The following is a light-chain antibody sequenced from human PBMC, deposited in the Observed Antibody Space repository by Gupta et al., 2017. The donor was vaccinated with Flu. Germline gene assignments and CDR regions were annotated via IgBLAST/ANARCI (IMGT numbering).Light chain of an antibody. CDR1: NIGSET. CDR2: EDD. V-gene: IGLV3-21*02. J-gene: IGLJ3*02. Sequence: SFILTQPPSVSVAPGQTASIACGGNNIGSETVHWYQQKPGQAPVLVLFEDDFRPSGIPERFSGSNSGNTATLTIRRVEAGDEADYYCQVWDTASDHWLFGAGTTLTVV. CDR3: QVWDTASDHWL.